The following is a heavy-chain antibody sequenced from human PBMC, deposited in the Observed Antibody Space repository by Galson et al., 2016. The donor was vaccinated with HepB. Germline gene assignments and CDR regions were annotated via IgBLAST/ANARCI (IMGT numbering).Heavy chain of an antibody. CDR1: GGSISSGGYS. CDR3: ARVRGGPMVRTIDY. Sequence: TLSLTCDVSGGSISSGGYSWSWIRQPPGKGLEWIGYIYHSGSTYYNPSFKSRVTISLDRSKNQLSLKLSSVTAADTAVYYCARVRGGPMVRTIDYWGQGTLVAVSS. D-gene: IGHD3-10*01. J-gene: IGHJ4*02. CDR2: IYHSGST. V-gene: IGHV4-30-2*01.